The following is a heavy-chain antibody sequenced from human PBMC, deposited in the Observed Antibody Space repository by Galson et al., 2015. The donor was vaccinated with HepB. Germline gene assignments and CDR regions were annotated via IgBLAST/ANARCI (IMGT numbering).Heavy chain of an antibody. V-gene: IGHV4-4*02. D-gene: IGHD5-18*01. CDR2: IYHSGST. Sequence: SETLSLTCAVSGGSISSSNWWSWVRQPPGKGLEWIGEIYHSGSTNYNPSLKSRVTISVDKSMNQFCLKLSSVTAADTAVYYCARDGGVGYSYGPYWFDPWGQGTLFTVSS. J-gene: IGHJ5*02. CDR3: ARDGGVGYSYGPYWFDP. CDR1: GGSISSSNW.